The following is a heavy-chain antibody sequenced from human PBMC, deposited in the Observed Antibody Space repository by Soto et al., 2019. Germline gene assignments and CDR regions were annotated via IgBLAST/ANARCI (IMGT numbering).Heavy chain of an antibody. V-gene: IGHV3-23*01. CDR2: ISGSSGHT. Sequence: EVQLFESGGGLVQPGGSLRLSCAASGFTFSSFAMNWVRQAPGKGLEWVSAISGSSGHTYYADSVKGRFIISRDNSKNTLYLQMDSLSADDTAVYYCARGPSEYIWGSYLRYCDSWGQGSLVTVSS. CDR3: ARGPSEYIWGSYLRYCDS. CDR1: GFTFSSFA. J-gene: IGHJ4*02. D-gene: IGHD3-16*02.